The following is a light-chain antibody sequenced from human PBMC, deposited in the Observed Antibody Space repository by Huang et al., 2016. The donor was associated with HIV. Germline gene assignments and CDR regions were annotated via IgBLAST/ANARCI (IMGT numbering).Light chain of an antibody. CDR1: QSISSY. J-gene: IGKJ3*01. Sequence: DIQMTQSPSSLSASVGDRVTITCRASQSISSYLTWYQQKPGKAPTLLIYAASSLQSEVPSRCSCSGSVTDFTLTISSLQPEDFATYYCQQSYSTPLTFGPGTKVDIK. V-gene: IGKV1-39*01. CDR3: QQSYSTPLT. CDR2: AAS.